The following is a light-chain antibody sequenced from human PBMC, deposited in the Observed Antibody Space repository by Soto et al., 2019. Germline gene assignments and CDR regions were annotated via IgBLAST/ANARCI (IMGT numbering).Light chain of an antibody. CDR2: GAS. CDR1: QTVSSSY. J-gene: IGKJ1*01. CDR3: QQYGSSPRT. Sequence: EIVLTQSPGTLSLSPGERATLSCRASQTVSSSYLAWYQQKLGQAPRLLIYGASNRATGIPDRFSGSGSGTDFTLTISRLEPEDFAVYYCQQYGSSPRTFSKGTKV. V-gene: IGKV3-20*01.